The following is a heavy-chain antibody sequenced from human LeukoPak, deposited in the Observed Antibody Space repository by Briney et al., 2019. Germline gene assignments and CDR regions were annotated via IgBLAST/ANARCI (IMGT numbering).Heavy chain of an antibody. CDR1: GFTLSSNY. J-gene: IGHJ4*02. CDR3: ARAPIYYGSGSYVDY. CDR2: IYSGGST. V-gene: IGHV3-53*01. D-gene: IGHD3-10*01. Sequence: GGSLRLSCAASGFTLSSNYISWVRQAPGKGLEWGSVIYSGGSTYYADSVKGRFTISRDNSKNTLYLQMNSLRAEDTAVYYCARAPIYYGSGSYVDYWGQGTLVTVSS.